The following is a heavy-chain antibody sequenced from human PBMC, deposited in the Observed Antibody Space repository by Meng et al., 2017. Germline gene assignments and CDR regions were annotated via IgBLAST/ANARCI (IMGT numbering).Heavy chain of an antibody. J-gene: IGHJ6*02. CDR1: GYTFPDYW. Sequence: ASVKVSCKASGYTFPDYWLHWVRRAPGQGLEWMGRINPKSGDTHYAQRFQGRVTITTDESTSTAYMELSSLRSEDTAVYYCARRGADTAMVYYYYGMDVWGQGTTVTGSS. V-gene: IGHV1-2*06. CDR3: ARRGADTAMVYYYYGMDV. D-gene: IGHD5-18*01. CDR2: INPKSGDT.